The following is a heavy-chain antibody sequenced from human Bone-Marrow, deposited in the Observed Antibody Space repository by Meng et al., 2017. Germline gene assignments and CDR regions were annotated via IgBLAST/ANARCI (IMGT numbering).Heavy chain of an antibody. J-gene: IGHJ4*02. CDR1: GGTFSSYA. CDR2: IIPIFGTA. V-gene: IGHV1-69*01. CDR3: ARGSSDDYGDYEHRV. D-gene: IGHD4-17*01. Sequence: VLLVRVGAEVKKPGSSVKVSCKASGGTFSSYAISWVRQAPGQGLEWMGGIIPIFGTANYAQKFQGRVTITADESTSTAYMELSRLRSDDTAVYYCARGSSDDYGDYEHRVWGQGTLVTVSS.